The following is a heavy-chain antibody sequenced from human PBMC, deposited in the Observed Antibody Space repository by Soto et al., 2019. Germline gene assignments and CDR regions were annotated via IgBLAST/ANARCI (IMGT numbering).Heavy chain of an antibody. Sequence: PGESLKISCKAFGYSFTNYWIAWVRQMPGKGLEWMGIIYPGDSDTRYSPSFQGQVTISADKSISTAYLQWSSLKASDTAMYYCARSGRSSLVGCVDPWGQGSLVTVS. CDR1: GYSFTNYW. CDR3: ARSGRSSLVGCVDP. D-gene: IGHD1-26*01. CDR2: IYPGDSDT. V-gene: IGHV5-51*01. J-gene: IGHJ5*02.